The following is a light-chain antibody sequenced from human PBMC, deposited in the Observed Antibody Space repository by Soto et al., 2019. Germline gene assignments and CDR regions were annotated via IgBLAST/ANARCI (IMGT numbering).Light chain of an antibody. CDR1: QSIRSS. V-gene: IGKV1-39*01. CDR3: QQSYSTPFT. J-gene: IGKJ3*01. CDR2: AAS. Sequence: DIQMTQSPSSLSASVGDRVTITCRTSQSIRSSLNWYQQKPGKAPNLLIYAASRLQSGVPSRFSGSGSGTDFTLTSSSLQPSDFATYYCQQSYSTPFTCGPGTKVDI.